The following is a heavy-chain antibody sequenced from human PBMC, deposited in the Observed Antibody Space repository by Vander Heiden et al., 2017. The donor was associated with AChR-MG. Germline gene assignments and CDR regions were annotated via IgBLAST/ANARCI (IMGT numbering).Heavy chain of an antibody. CDR3: ARDRASTVTTPVSVETDYYYYGMDV. CDR1: GHTFTGYY. V-gene: IGHV1-2*02. CDR2: INPNSGGT. D-gene: IGHD4-17*01. J-gene: IGHJ6*02. Sequence: QVQLVQSGAEVNKPGASVKVSCKASGHTFTGYYMHWVRQAPGQGLEWMGWINPNSGGTNYAQKFQGRVTMTRDTSISTAYMELSRLRSDDTAVYYCARDRASTVTTPVSVETDYYYYGMDVWGQGTTVTVSS.